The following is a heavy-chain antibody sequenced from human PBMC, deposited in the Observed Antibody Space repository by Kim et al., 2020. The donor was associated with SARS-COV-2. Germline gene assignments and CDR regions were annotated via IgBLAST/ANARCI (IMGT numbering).Heavy chain of an antibody. J-gene: IGHJ5*02. CDR3: AKDPGEYSSSGDWFDP. D-gene: IGHD6-6*01. V-gene: IGHV3-23*01. Sequence: VKGRFTTSRDNSKNTLYLQMNRLRAEDTAVYYCAKDPGEYSSSGDWFDPWGQGTLVTVSS.